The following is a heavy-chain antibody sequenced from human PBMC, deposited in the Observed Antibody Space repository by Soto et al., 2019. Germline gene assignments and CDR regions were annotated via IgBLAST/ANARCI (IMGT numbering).Heavy chain of an antibody. J-gene: IGHJ2*01. CDR2: ISAYNGNT. D-gene: IGHD3-3*01. Sequence: GQGLEWMGWISAYNGNTNYAQKLQGRVTMTTDASTSTAYMELRSLRSDDTAVYYCARGVGIFGVSRHWYFDLWGRGTLVTASS. V-gene: IGHV1-18*01. CDR3: ARGVGIFGVSRHWYFDL.